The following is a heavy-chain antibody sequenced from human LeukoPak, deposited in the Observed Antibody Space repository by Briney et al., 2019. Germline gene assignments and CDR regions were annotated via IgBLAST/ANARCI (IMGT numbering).Heavy chain of an antibody. CDR3: AKHSDYSFDH. CDR2: IRQDGRDI. V-gene: IGHV3-7*05. Sequence: GGSLRLSCAASGFTFSSYWMGWVRQAPGRGLEWVANIRQDGRDIHYVDSLKGRFTVSRDNAKNSLFLQANSLRAEDTAVYYCAKHSDYSFDHWGQGTLVTVSS. D-gene: IGHD4-11*01. CDR1: GFTFSSYW. J-gene: IGHJ4*02.